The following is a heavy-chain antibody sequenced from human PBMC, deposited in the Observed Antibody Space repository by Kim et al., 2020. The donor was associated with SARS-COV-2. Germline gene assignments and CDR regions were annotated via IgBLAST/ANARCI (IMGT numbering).Heavy chain of an antibody. CDR3: ARAASLGDDYYYGMDV. CDR1: GFTFDDYA. D-gene: IGHD3-10*01. J-gene: IGHJ6*02. CDR2: ISWNSGSI. V-gene: IGHV3-9*01. Sequence: GGSLRLSCAASGFTFDDYAMNWVRQAPGKGLEWVSGISWNSGSIGYADSVKGRFTISRDNAKNSLYLQMNSLRAEDTALYYCARAASLGDDYYYGMDVWGQGTTVTVSS.